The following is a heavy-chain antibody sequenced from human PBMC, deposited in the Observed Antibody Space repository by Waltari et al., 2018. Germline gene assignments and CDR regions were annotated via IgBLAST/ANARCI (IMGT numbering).Heavy chain of an antibody. CDR1: GFTFRTTS. CDR3: ARDEMHRTTWYHF. J-gene: IGHJ4*02. CDR2: IKQDGTEK. Sequence: EVQLVESGGGLVQTGGSLRLSCAVPGFTFRTTSMTWVGQAPGKGLGWVAKIKQDGTEKYYVDSVKGRFSISRDNGKNLLYLHMNSLRADDTAVYYCARDEMHRTTWYHFWGQGTQVTVSS. D-gene: IGHD6-13*01. V-gene: IGHV3-7*04.